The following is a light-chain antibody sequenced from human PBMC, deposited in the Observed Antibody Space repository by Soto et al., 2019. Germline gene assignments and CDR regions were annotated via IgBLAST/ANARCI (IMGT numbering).Light chain of an antibody. CDR1: SSNSGAGYD. J-gene: IGLJ2*01. Sequence: QSVLTQPPSVSGAPGQRVTISCTGNSSNSGAGYDVHWYQQLPGTAPKLLIYGNSNRPSGVPDRFSGSKSGTSASLAITGLQAQDEADYYCQSYDSSLSVVFGGGAKLTVL. CDR3: QSYDSSLSVV. V-gene: IGLV1-40*01. CDR2: GNS.